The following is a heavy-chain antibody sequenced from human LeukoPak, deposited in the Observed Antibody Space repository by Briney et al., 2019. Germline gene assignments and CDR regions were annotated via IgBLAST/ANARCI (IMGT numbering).Heavy chain of an antibody. D-gene: IGHD3-22*01. J-gene: IGHJ4*02. CDR2: ISGSGGST. Sequence: GGSLRLSCAASGFTFSSYAMSWVCQAPGKGLEWVSAISGSGGSTYYADSVKGRFTISRDNSKNTLYLQMNSLRAEDTAVYYCAKRAPDSSGYYRLYYFDYWGQGTLVTVSS. V-gene: IGHV3-23*01. CDR1: GFTFSSYA. CDR3: AKRAPDSSGYYRLYYFDY.